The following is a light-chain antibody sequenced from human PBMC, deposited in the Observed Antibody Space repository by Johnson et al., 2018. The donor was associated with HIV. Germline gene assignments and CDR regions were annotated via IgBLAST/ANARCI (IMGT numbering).Light chain of an antibody. V-gene: IGLV1-51*01. CDR3: GTWDSSLSAGGDV. CDR2: DNN. Sequence: QSVLTQPPSVSAAPGQKVTISCSGSSSNIGNNYVSWYQQLPGTAPKLLIYDNNKRPSGIPDRFSGSKSGTSATLGITGLQTGAEADYYCGTWDSSLSAGGDVCGTGTKVTVL. J-gene: IGLJ1*01. CDR1: SSNIGNNY.